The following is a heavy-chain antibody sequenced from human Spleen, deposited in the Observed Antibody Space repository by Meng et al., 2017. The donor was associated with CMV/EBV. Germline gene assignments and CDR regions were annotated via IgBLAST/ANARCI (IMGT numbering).Heavy chain of an antibody. D-gene: IGHD3/OR15-3a*01. CDR2: LHIDGSTA. CDR1: GCPCSSFW. V-gene: IGHV3-74*01. CDR3: ASGLSGTSYGRTFDI. Sequence: SGCPCSSFWLHRVRHTPGTGLVWVSRLHIDGSTAIYADSVKGRFTISRDNAKRTLYLQMHSLRAEDTAMYHCASGLSGTSYGRTFDIWGQGTMVTVSS. J-gene: IGHJ3*02.